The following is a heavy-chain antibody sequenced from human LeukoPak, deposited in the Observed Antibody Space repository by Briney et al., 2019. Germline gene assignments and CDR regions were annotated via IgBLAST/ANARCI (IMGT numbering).Heavy chain of an antibody. J-gene: IGHJ5*02. CDR1: GGTFSSYA. V-gene: IGHV1-69*13. CDR2: IIPIFGTA. D-gene: IGHD3-10*01. Sequence: GASVKVSCKASGGTFSSYAISWVRQAPGQGLEWMGGIIPIFGTANYAQKFQGRVTITADESTSTAYMELSSLRSEDTAVYYCARRHGGANWFDPWGQGTLVAVSS. CDR3: ARRHGGANWFDP.